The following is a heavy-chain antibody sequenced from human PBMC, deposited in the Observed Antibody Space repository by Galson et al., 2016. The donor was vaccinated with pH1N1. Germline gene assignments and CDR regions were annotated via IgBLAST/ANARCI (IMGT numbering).Heavy chain of an antibody. CDR1: GFTFSSYS. J-gene: IGHJ3*01. D-gene: IGHD3-22*01. CDR3: ARDYYYHSSDSDAYDL. CDR2: ISGRSSTI. V-gene: IGHV3-48*04. Sequence: SLRLSCAASGFTFSSYSMSWVRQAPGKGLEWVSYISGRSSTIYYADSVKGRFTITRDNAKNSVILEMNSLGAWDTAVYYCARDYYYHSSDSDAYDLWGHGTMVTVSS.